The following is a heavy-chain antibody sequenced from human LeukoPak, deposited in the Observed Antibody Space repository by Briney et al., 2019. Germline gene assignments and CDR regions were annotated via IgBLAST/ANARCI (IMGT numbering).Heavy chain of an antibody. V-gene: IGHV3-66*01. Sequence: GGPLRLSCAASGFTVSSNYMSWVRQAPGKGLEWVSVIYSGGSTYYADSVKGRFTISRDNSKNTLYLQMNSLRAEDTAVYYCARDFEYYFDYWGQGTLVTVSS. CDR1: GFTVSSNY. CDR3: ARDFEYYFDY. J-gene: IGHJ4*02. CDR2: IYSGGST.